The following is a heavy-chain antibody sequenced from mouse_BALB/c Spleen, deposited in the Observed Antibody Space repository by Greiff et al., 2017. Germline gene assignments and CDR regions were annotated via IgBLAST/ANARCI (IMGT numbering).Heavy chain of an antibody. CDR2: IRLKSNNYAT. V-gene: IGHV6-6*02. CDR3: TTPPGFAY. CDR1: GFTFSNYW. J-gene: IGHJ3*01. Sequence: EVMLVESGGGLVQPGGSMKLSCVASGFTFSNYWMNWVRQSPEKGLEWVAEIRLKSNNYATHYAESVKGRFTISRDDSKSSVYLQMNNLRAEDTGIYYCTTPPGFAYWGQGTLVTVSA.